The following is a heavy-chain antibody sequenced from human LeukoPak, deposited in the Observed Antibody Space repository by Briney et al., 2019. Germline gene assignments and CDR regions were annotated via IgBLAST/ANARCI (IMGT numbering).Heavy chain of an antibody. CDR3: ARGGVVWFGDSEVDY. J-gene: IGHJ4*02. Sequence: GGSLRLSCAASGFTFSSYWMSWVRQAPGKGLMWVSQINSDGSATSCADPVKGRCTISRDNAKNMLYLEMNSLRVEDTAVYYCARGGVVWFGDSEVDYWGQGTLVTVSS. V-gene: IGHV3-74*01. CDR1: GFTFSSYW. D-gene: IGHD3-10*01. CDR2: INSDGSAT.